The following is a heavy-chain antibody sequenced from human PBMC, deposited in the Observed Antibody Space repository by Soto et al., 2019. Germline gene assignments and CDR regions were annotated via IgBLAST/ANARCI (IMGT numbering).Heavy chain of an antibody. CDR2: IYWDDDK. CDR3: VQSRCGGDCLQSYSSHSYYGLDV. D-gene: IGHD2-21*02. J-gene: IGHJ6*02. Sequence: QITLKESGPTLVKPTQTLTLTCTFSGLSLSTTGVGVGWIRKPPGTALEWLALIYWDDDKRYSPSLKSRLTIPKDTSKNQVVLTMTNMDPVDTATYYCVQSRCGGDCLQSYSSHSYYGLDVWGQGTTVTVSS. V-gene: IGHV2-5*02. CDR1: GLSLSTTGVG.